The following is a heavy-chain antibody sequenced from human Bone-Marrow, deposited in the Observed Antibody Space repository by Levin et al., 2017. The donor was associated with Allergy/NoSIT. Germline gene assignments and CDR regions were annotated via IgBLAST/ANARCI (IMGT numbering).Heavy chain of an antibody. J-gene: IGHJ6*02. Sequence: GASVKVSCKTSGFTFTNYYMHWVRQAPGQGLEWMGLISPSGDIAIYAQKLQGRLTMTRHTSTSTVYMEVSSLKSEDTAVYYCARDLYFGGMDVWGQGTTVSVSS. CDR3: ARDLYFGGMDV. CDR1: GFTFTNYY. CDR2: ISPSGDIA. D-gene: IGHD3-9*01. V-gene: IGHV1-46*04.